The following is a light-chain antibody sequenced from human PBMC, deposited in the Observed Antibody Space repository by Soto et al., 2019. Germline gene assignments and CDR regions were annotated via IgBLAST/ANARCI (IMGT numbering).Light chain of an antibody. CDR2: ENN. V-gene: IGLV1-51*02. Sequence: QSVLTQPPSVSAAPGQKVTISCSGSSSNIGNNYVSWYQQLPGTAPKLLIYENNKRPSGIPDRLSGSKSGTSATLGITGLQTGDEADYYCGTWDSSLSAGVFGEGTKLTVL. CDR3: GTWDSSLSAGV. CDR1: SSNIGNNY. J-gene: IGLJ3*02.